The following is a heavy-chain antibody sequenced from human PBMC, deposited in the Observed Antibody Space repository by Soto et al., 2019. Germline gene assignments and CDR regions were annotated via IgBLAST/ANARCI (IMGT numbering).Heavy chain of an antibody. Sequence: QVQLVESGGGVVQPGRSLRLSCAASGFTFSSYGMHWVRQAPGKGLEWVAVISYDGSNKYYADSVKGRFTISRDNSKNTLYLQMNSLRAEDTAVYYCAKSFLLVGATDYWGQGTLVTVSS. CDR3: AKSFLLVGATDY. CDR1: GFTFSSYG. CDR2: ISYDGSNK. D-gene: IGHD1-26*01. J-gene: IGHJ4*02. V-gene: IGHV3-30*18.